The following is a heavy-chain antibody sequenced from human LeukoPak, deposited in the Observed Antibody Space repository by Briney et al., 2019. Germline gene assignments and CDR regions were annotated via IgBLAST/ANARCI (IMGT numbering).Heavy chain of an antibody. D-gene: IGHD6-6*01. CDR2: ISWNSGSV. V-gene: IGHV3-9*01. CDR1: GFTFDDYA. CDR3: TKDMGGEVSSSDY. Sequence: SLRLSCAASGFTFDDYAMHWVRQAPGKGLEWVSGISWNSGSVGYADSVKGRFTISRDNAKNSPYLQMNSLRAEDTALYFCTKDMGGEVSSSDYWGQGTLVTVSS. J-gene: IGHJ4*02.